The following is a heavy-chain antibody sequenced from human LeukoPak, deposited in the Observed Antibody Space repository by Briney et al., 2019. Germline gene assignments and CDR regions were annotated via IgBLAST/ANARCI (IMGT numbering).Heavy chain of an antibody. Sequence: GGSLRLSCKTSGFTFSNYGMSWVRQAPGKGLEWVSTITSSGSDIYYSDAVKGRFTMSRDNAKNSLYLQMNSLRAEDTAVYYCAGYNYFDPWGQGTLVTVSS. D-gene: IGHD5-24*01. CDR1: GFTFSNYG. V-gene: IGHV3-21*01. CDR3: AGYNYFDP. CDR2: ITSSGSDI. J-gene: IGHJ5*02.